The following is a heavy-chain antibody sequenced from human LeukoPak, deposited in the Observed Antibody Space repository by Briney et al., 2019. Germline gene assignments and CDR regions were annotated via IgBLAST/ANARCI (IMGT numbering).Heavy chain of an antibody. Sequence: ASVKVSCKASGYTFTGYHIHWVRQAPGQGLEWMGWINPNSGGTNYAQKFQGRVTMTRDTSISTAYMELSRLRSDGTAVYYCARDGTFFDYWGQGTLVTVSS. J-gene: IGHJ4*02. CDR3: ARDGTFFDY. V-gene: IGHV1-2*02. CDR1: GYTFTGYH. D-gene: IGHD1-1*01. CDR2: INPNSGGT.